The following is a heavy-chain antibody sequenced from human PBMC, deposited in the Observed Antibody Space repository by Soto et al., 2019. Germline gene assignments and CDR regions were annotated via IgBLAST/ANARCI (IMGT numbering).Heavy chain of an antibody. CDR3: ARARKLENWFDP. Sequence: SEALSLTCTVSGGSLFGYYCTWIRQPAGGGLEWIGRINSDGNTNYSPSLKSRVTMSVDPSRKHFSLNLTSVTAADTASYFCARARKLENWFDPWGPGIQVTVSS. CDR1: GGSLFGYY. J-gene: IGHJ5*02. CDR2: INSDGNT. V-gene: IGHV4-4*07. D-gene: IGHD1-26*01.